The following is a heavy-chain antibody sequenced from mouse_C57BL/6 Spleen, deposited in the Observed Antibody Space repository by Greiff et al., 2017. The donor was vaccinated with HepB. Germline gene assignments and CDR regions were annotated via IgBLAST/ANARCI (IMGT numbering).Heavy chain of an antibody. V-gene: IGHV1-52*01. CDR2: IDPSDSET. D-gene: IGHD3-2*02. CDR1: GYTFTSYW. CDR3: ARLDSSGSLAY. J-gene: IGHJ3*01. Sequence: VQLQQPGAELVRPGSSVKLSCKASGYTFTSYWMHWVKQRPIQGLEWIGNIDPSDSETHYNQKFKDKATLTVDKSSSTAYMQLSSLTSEDSAVYYCARLDSSGSLAYWGQGTLVTVSA.